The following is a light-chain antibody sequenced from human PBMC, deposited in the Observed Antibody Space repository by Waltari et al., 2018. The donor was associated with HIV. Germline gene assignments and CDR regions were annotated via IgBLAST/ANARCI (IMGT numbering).Light chain of an antibody. J-gene: IGKJ1*01. CDR1: QSFSSY. CDR3: QQRSNWPRT. V-gene: IGKV3-11*01. Sequence: EIVLTPSPATLSLSPGKRATLSCRASQSFSSYLAWYQQKPGQAPRLLIYDASNRATGIPVRFSGSVSGTDFTLTISSLEPEDFAVYYCQQRSNWPRTFGQGTKVEIK. CDR2: DAS.